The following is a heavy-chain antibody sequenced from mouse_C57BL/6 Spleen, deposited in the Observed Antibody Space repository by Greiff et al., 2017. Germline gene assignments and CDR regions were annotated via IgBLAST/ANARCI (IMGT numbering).Heavy chain of an antibody. D-gene: IGHD1-1*01. CDR1: GYTFTSYW. CDR2: IHPNSGST. Sequence: VQLHQPGAELVKPGASVKLSCKASGYTFTSYWMHWVKQRPGQGLEWIGMIHPNSGSTNYNEKFKSKATLTVDKSSSTAYMQLSSLTSEDSAVYYCARSGDGSSPFAYWGQGTLVTVSA. CDR3: ARSGDGSSPFAY. V-gene: IGHV1-64*01. J-gene: IGHJ3*01.